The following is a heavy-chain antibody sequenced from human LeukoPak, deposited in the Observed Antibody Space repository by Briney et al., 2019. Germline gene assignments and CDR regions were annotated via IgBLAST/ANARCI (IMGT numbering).Heavy chain of an antibody. V-gene: IGHV3-48*03. CDR2: ISSSGSTI. Sequence: GGSLRLSCAASGFTFSSYEMNWVRQAPGKGLEWVSYISSSGSTIYYADSVKGRFTISRDNAKNSLYLQMISLRAEDTAVYYCARAQRGYSYGDDFDYWGQGTLVTVSS. D-gene: IGHD5-18*01. CDR3: ARAQRGYSYGDDFDY. CDR1: GFTFSSYE. J-gene: IGHJ4*02.